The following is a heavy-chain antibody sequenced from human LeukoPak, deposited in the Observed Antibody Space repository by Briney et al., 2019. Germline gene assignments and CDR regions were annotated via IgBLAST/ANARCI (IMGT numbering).Heavy chain of an antibody. Sequence: SETLSLTCTVSGGSISSSSYYWGWIRQPPGKGLEWIGSIYYSGSTYYNPSLKSRVTISVDTSKNQFSLKLSSVTAADTAVYYCARDYGGNSGGGYYFDYWGQGTLVTVSS. CDR3: ARDYGGNSGGGYYFDY. D-gene: IGHD4-23*01. CDR1: GGSISSSSYY. V-gene: IGHV4-39*07. J-gene: IGHJ4*02. CDR2: IYYSGST.